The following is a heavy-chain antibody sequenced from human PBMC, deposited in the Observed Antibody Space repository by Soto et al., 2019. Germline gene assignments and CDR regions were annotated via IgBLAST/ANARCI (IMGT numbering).Heavy chain of an antibody. V-gene: IGHV1-3*05. J-gene: IGHJ2*01. Sequence: QVQLVQSGAEEKKPGASVKVSCKASGYTFTSYAMHWVRQAPGQRLEWMGWINAGNGNTKYSQKFQGRVTINRDTSASTAYMELISLRSEDTAVYYCARAPSWWYFDLWGRGTLVTVSS. CDR1: GYTFTSYA. CDR3: ARAPSWWYFDL. CDR2: INAGNGNT.